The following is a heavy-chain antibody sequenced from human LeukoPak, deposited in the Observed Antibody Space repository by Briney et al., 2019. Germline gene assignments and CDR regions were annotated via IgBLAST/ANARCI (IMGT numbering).Heavy chain of an antibody. D-gene: IGHD1-26*01. J-gene: IGHJ4*02. CDR1: GGSFSGYY. CDR2: INHSGST. Sequence: SETLSLTCAVYGGSFSGYYWSWIRQPPGKGLEWIGEINHSGSTNYNPSLKSRVTISVDTSKNQFSPKLSSVTAADTAVYYCARLSGMKWEWYFDYWGQGTLVTVSS. CDR3: ARLSGMKWEWYFDY. V-gene: IGHV4-34*01.